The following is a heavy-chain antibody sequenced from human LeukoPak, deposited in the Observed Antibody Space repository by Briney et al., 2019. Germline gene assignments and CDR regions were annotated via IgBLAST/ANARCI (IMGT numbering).Heavy chain of an antibody. Sequence: GGSLRLSCAASGFTFSSYGMHWVRQAPGKGLEWVAVIWYDGSNKYYADSVKGRFTISRDNSKNTLYLQMNSLRAEDTAVYYCAAWRNGPGFDYWGQGTLVTVSS. CDR2: IWYDGSNK. V-gene: IGHV3-33*01. CDR1: GFTFSSYG. J-gene: IGHJ4*02. CDR3: AAWRNGPGFDY.